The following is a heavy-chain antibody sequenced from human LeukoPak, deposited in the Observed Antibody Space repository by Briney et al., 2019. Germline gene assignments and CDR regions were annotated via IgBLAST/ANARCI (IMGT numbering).Heavy chain of an antibody. V-gene: IGHV4-59*01. J-gene: IGHJ5*02. D-gene: IGHD2-21*02. CDR1: GGSISSYY. Sequence: SETLSLTCTVSGGSISSYYWSWIRQPPGKGLEWIGYIYYSGSTNYTPSLKSRVTISVDTSKNQFSLKLSSVTAADTAVYYCARAYCGGDCYRGWFDPWGQGTLVTVSS. CDR3: ARAYCGGDCYRGWFDP. CDR2: IYYSGST.